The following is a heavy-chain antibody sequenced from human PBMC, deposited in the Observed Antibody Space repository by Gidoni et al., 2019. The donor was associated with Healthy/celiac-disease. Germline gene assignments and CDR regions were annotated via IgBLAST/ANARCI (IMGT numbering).Heavy chain of an antibody. D-gene: IGHD5-18*01. CDR3: SRDEHTAMVTYYYYGIDF. J-gene: IGHJ6*02. CDR2: ISYDGSNK. V-gene: IGHV3-30-3*01. CDR1: GFTFSSYA. Sequence: QVQLVESGGGVVQPGRSLRLSCAASGFTFSSYAMNWARQAPGKGLGWVAVISYDGSNKYYADSVKGRFTISIDNSKNTLYLQMNILRAEDTDVYYCSRDEHTAMVTYYYYGIDFWGQGTTVTVSS.